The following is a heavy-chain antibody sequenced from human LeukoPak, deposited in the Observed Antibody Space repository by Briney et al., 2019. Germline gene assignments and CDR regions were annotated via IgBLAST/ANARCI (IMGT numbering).Heavy chain of an antibody. V-gene: IGHV4-39*01. D-gene: IGHD1-1*01. Sequence: SETLSLTCSVSGDSISTPSYYWGWTRQSPGKGLEWIASIYSTGNTYFNPSFKSRVTISVDTSKNQFSLNMHSVTAADTAVYYCARHQLGRRKPFDYWGQGSLVTVSS. CDR3: ARHQLGRRKPFDY. CDR2: IYSTGNT. CDR1: GDSISTPSYY. J-gene: IGHJ4*02.